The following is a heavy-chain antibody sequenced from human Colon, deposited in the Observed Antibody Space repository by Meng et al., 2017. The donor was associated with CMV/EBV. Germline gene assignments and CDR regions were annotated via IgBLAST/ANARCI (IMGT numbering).Heavy chain of an antibody. J-gene: IGHJ4*02. V-gene: IGHV1-69*05. CDR2: FIPIFTAP. Sequence: ATFTNYVISWVRQAPGQGLEWLGGFIPIFTAPHYAQKLQGRLTISTDKSTTTAYMELTSLTSEDTAVYYCARGNCSGNTCDTYFDQWGQGTLVTVSS. CDR1: ATFTNYV. D-gene: IGHD2-8*02. CDR3: ARGNCSGNTCDTYFDQ.